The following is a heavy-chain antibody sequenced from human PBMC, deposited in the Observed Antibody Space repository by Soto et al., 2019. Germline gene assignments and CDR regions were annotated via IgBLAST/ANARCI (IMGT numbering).Heavy chain of an antibody. CDR3: ASEGLEPTTGYYYYMDV. Sequence: GGSLRLSCAASGFTFSSYSMNWVRQAPGKGLEWVSYISSSSSTIYYADSVKGRFTISRDNAKNSLYLQMNSLRAEDTAVYYCASEGLEPTTGYYYYMDVWGKGTTVTVSS. CDR2: ISSSSSTI. D-gene: IGHD1-1*01. V-gene: IGHV3-48*01. J-gene: IGHJ6*03. CDR1: GFTFSSYS.